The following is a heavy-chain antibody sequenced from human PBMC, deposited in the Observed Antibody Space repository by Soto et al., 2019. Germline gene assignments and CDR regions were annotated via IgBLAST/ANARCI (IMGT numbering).Heavy chain of an antibody. CDR3: GKDHVQWLVPNYFDY. D-gene: IGHD6-19*01. V-gene: IGHV3-7*01. CDR2: IKEDGSEK. CDR1: GFTVSGYW. J-gene: IGHJ4*02. Sequence: GGSLRLSCAASGFTVSGYWMSWVRQAPGKGLEWVANIKEDGSEKNYVDSVKGRFTISSDKAKNSLYLQMNSLRAEDTAVYYCGKDHVQWLVPNYFDYWGQGTLVTVSS.